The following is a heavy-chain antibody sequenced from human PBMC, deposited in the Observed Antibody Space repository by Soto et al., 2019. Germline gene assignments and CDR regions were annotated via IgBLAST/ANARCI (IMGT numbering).Heavy chain of an antibody. J-gene: IGHJ6*02. D-gene: IGHD3-3*01. Sequence: QVQLVESGGGVVQPGRSLRLSCAASGFTFSSYGMHWVRQAPGKGLEWVAVIWYDGSNKYYADSVKGRFTISRDNSKNTLYLQMNSLRAEDTAVYYCARSYYDFWSGYPSYYYYYGMDVWGQGTTVTVSS. CDR1: GFTFSSYG. CDR3: ARSYYDFWSGYPSYYYYYGMDV. V-gene: IGHV3-33*01. CDR2: IWYDGSNK.